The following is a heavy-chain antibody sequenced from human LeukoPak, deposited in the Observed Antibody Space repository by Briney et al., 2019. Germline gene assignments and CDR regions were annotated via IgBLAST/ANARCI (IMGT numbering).Heavy chain of an antibody. Sequence: ASVKVSCKTSGYTFIIFGMGWMRQGPGQGLEWMGWVNPYNGDTNYEQKFQGRLTITTDTSTNTAYMELRSLRPDDTAVYYCARNSLTRAYYFDYWGQGTLVTVSS. D-gene: IGHD3-10*01. V-gene: IGHV1-18*01. CDR1: GYTFIIFG. CDR2: VNPYNGDT. CDR3: ARNSLTRAYYFDY. J-gene: IGHJ4*02.